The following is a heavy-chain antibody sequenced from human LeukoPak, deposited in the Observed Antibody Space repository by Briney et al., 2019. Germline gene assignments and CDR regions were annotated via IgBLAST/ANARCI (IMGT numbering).Heavy chain of an antibody. J-gene: IGHJ6*03. D-gene: IGHD3-3*01. Sequence: SETLSLTCTVSGGSISSSSYYWGWIRQPPGKGLEWIGSIYYSGSTYYNPSLKSRVTISVGTSKNQFSLKLSSVTAADTAVYYCARGPMSYDFWSGYYAHYYYYMDVWGKGTTVTVSS. CDR2: IYYSGST. V-gene: IGHV4-39*07. CDR1: GGSISSSSYY. CDR3: ARGPMSYDFWSGYYAHYYYYMDV.